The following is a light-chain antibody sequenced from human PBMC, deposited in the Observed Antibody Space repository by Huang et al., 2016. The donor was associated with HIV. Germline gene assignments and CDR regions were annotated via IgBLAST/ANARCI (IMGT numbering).Light chain of an antibody. CDR1: QSVLYSLSKKNY. Sequence: DIVMTQSPDSLAVSPGERATINCKSSQSVLYSLSKKNYLAWFQQKPGRPPKLLIYWATTREPGVPDRFSGSGSGTDFTLTISNLQAEDVAVYFCLQYYSVPQTFGHGTKVEIK. CDR3: LQYYSVPQT. CDR2: WAT. J-gene: IGKJ1*01. V-gene: IGKV4-1*01.